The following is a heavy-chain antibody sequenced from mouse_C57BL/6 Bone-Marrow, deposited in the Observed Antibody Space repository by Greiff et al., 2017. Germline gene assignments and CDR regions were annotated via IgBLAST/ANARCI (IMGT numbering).Heavy chain of an antibody. CDR1: GYTFTSYW. J-gene: IGHJ4*01. Sequence: QVQLQQPGAELVKPGASVKLSCKASGYTFTSYWMQWVKQRPGQGLEWIGEIDPSDSYPNYNQKFKGKATLTVDTSSRTAYMQLSSLTSEDSAVYYCAREEIYYGNHGSYYYAMDYWGQGTSVTVSS. V-gene: IGHV1-50*01. CDR2: IDPSDSYP. CDR3: AREEIYYGNHGSYYYAMDY. D-gene: IGHD2-1*01.